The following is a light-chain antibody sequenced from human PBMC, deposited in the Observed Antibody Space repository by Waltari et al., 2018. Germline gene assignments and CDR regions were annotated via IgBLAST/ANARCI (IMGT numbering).Light chain of an antibody. CDR2: KAS. CDR3: QQYDSYPT. Sequence: DIQMTQSPSTLSASVGDRVTITCRASHSISNLFAWYQQKPGKAPTLLIYKASILVSGVSSRFSGTGSGTEFTLTISRLQPGDFATYFCQQYDSYPTFGQGTKLDIK. J-gene: IGKJ2*01. V-gene: IGKV1-5*03. CDR1: HSISNL.